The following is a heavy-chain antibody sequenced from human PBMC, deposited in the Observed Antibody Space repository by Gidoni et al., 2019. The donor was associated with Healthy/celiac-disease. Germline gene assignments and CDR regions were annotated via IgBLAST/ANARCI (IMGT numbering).Heavy chain of an antibody. CDR3: ASEGYCSSTSCYWTPGGWFDP. CDR1: GGTFTSYA. CDR2: IIPIFGTA. J-gene: IGHJ5*02. V-gene: IGHV1-69*01. D-gene: IGHD2-2*01. Sequence: QVQLGKSGAEEKKPGSSVHVSCNASGGTFTSYATRSVRQAPGQGLEWMGGIIPIFGTANYAQKFQGRVTITADESTSTAYMELSSLRSEDTAVYYCASEGYCSSTSCYWTPGGWFDPWGQGTLVTVSS.